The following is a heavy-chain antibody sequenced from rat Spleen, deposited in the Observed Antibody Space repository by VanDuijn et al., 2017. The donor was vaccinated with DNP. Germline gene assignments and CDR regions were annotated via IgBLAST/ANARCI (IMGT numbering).Heavy chain of an antibody. CDR3: ARWTGYFDY. V-gene: IGHV3-1*01. Sequence: EVQLQESGPGLVKPSQSLSLTCSVSGYSITSNYWGWIRKFPGNKMEYIGHISYSGSTNYNPLLKSLIPISRHQSNKQFFLQLSSLTTEDTATYYCARWTGYFDYWGQGVMVTVSS. J-gene: IGHJ2*01. CDR2: ISYSGST. CDR1: GYSITSNY.